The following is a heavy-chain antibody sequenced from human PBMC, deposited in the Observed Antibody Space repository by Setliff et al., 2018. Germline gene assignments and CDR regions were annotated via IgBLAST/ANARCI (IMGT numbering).Heavy chain of an antibody. V-gene: IGHV3-7*01. CDR3: STRTVAARSLDT. Sequence: GGSLRLSCAASGFTFSSYWMSWVRQAPGKGLEWVSNIKQDGSEKHYVDSVKGRFTISRDNAKNSLYLQLNSLRAEDTAVYYCSTRTVAARSLDTWGQGALVTVSS. CDR1: GFTFSSYW. CDR2: IKQDGSEK. J-gene: IGHJ5*02. D-gene: IGHD6-13*01.